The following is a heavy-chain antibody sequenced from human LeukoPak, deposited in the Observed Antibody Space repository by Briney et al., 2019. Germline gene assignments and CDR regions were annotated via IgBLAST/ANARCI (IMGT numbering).Heavy chain of an antibody. V-gene: IGHV1-18*01. Sequence: GASVKVSCEASDYTFSTYVISWVRQAPGQGPEWMGWISPYKGNAIYAQKLQGRVTMTTDTSTGTAYMELRSLTSDDTAVYYCATAQDYGEYVLGYFDYWGQGTLVTVSS. CDR1: DYTFSTYV. D-gene: IGHD4-17*01. CDR2: ISPYKGNA. J-gene: IGHJ4*02. CDR3: ATAQDYGEYVLGYFDY.